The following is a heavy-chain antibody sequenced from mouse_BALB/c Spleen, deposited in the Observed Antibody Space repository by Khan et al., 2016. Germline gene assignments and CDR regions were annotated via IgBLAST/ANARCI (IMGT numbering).Heavy chain of an antibody. Sequence: EVQLQESGPGLVKPSQSLSLTCSVTGYSITSGYYWNWIRQFPGNKLEWMGYISYDGSNNYNPSLKNRISITRDTSKNQFFLKLNSVTTEDTATXYCARETIYRYDGFDYWGQGTTLTVSS. CDR1: GYSITSGYY. CDR3: ARETIYRYDGFDY. J-gene: IGHJ2*01. CDR2: ISYDGSN. V-gene: IGHV3-6*02. D-gene: IGHD2-14*01.